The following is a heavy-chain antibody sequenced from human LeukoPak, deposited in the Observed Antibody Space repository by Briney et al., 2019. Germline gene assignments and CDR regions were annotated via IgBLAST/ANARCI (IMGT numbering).Heavy chain of an antibody. V-gene: IGHV1-2*02. CDR1: GYTFTDYY. Sequence: ASVKVSCKAAGYTFTDYYMHWLRQAPGQGLEWMGWINPNSGATNYAQKFQGRVTMTRDTSITTAYMELSRLISDDTAVYYCARGQTYYDILTGYYVGATGCAFDIWGQGTMVTVSS. CDR2: INPNSGAT. J-gene: IGHJ3*02. CDR3: ARGQTYYDILTGYYVGATGCAFDI. D-gene: IGHD3-9*01.